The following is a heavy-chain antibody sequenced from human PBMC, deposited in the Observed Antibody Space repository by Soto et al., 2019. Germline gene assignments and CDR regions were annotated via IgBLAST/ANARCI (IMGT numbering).Heavy chain of an antibody. V-gene: IGHV3-23*01. CDR1: GFPFSNYA. CDR3: AKLRDFVVLPAGILDY. Sequence: GGSLRLSCVASGFPFSNYAMTWVRQAPGKGLEWVSALSGSGVSTYYADSVMGRFTISRDDFKNTLYLQMNSLRTEDTAMYYCAKLRDFVVLPAGILDYWGPGTLVTVSS. J-gene: IGHJ4*02. CDR2: LSGSGVST. D-gene: IGHD2-8*01.